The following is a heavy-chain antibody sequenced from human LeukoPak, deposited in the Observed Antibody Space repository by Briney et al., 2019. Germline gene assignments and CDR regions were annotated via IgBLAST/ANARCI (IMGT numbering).Heavy chain of an antibody. CDR2: IYTSGST. J-gene: IGHJ5*02. V-gene: IGHV4-61*02. Sequence: PSETLSLTCTVSGGSISSGSYYWSWIRQPAGKGLEWIGRIYTSGSTNYNPSLKSRVTISLDTSRNQFSLRLSSVTAADTAVYYCASLGNIAATGTGWFDPWGQGTLVTVSS. D-gene: IGHD6-13*01. CDR3: ASLGNIAATGTGWFDP. CDR1: GGSISSGSYY.